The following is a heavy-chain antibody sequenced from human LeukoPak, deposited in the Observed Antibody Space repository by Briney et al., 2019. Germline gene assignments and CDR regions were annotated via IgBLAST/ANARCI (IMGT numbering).Heavy chain of an antibody. CDR2: IWYDGSNK. V-gene: IGHV3-33*01. CDR1: GFTFSSYD. Sequence: GRSLRLSCAASGFTFSSYDMHWVRQAPGKGLEWVAVIWYDGSNKYYADSVKGRFTISRDNSKNTLYLQMNSLRAEDTAVYYCAGGYYGMDVWGKGTTVTVSS. CDR3: AGGYYGMDV. J-gene: IGHJ6*04.